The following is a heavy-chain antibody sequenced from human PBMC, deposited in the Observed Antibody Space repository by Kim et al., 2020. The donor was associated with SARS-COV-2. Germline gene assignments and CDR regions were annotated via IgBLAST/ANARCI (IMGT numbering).Heavy chain of an antibody. J-gene: IGHJ4*02. CDR1: GYTFMSFS. Sequence: ASVKVSCKTSGYTFMSFSLHWVRQAPGQGLEWMGWINTATGETQFSQKFQGRVSIIRDTSANTAYMELTSLKSEDTAVSFCARDRYLSGRYPELDYWGQGTLVIVSS. V-gene: IGHV1-3*04. CDR3: ARDRYLSGRYPELDY. CDR2: INTATGET. D-gene: IGHD6-13*01.